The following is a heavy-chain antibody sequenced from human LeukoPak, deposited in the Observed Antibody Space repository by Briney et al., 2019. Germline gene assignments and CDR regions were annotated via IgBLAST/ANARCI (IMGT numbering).Heavy chain of an antibody. V-gene: IGHV3-23*01. CDR1: GFTFSSYA. Sequence: PGGSLRLSCAASGFTFSSYAMSWVRQAPGKGLEWVSAISGSGGSTYYADSVKGRFTISRDNSKNTLYLQMNSLRAEDTAVYYCARDIYDILTGPIGEDIWGQGTMVTVSS. CDR3: ARDIYDILTGPIGEDI. J-gene: IGHJ3*02. CDR2: ISGSGGST. D-gene: IGHD3-9*01.